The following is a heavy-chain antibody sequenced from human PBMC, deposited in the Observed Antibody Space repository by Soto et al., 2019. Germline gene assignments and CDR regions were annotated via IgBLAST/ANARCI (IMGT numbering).Heavy chain of an antibody. D-gene: IGHD6-13*01. CDR1: GFTFSSYS. Sequence: GGSLRLSCAASGFTFSSYSMNWVRQAPGKGLEWVSSISSSSSYIYYADSVKGRFTISRDNAKNSLYLQMNSLRAEDTAVYYCARAPWQQLPYYYFDYWGQGTLVTVSS. CDR2: ISSSSSYI. V-gene: IGHV3-21*04. J-gene: IGHJ4*02. CDR3: ARAPWQQLPYYYFDY.